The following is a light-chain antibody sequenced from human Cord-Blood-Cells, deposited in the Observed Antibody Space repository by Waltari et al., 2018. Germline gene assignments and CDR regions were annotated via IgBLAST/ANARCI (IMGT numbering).Light chain of an antibody. Sequence: QSALTQPASVSGSPGQSITIPCTGTSSDVGGYNYVSWYQQHPGKAPKLMIYDVSNRPSVVSNRFSCSKSGNTASLTISVLQAEDEADYYCSSYTSSSTYVFGTGTKVTVL. J-gene: IGLJ1*01. CDR2: DVS. CDR1: SSDVGGYNY. V-gene: IGLV2-14*01. CDR3: SSYTSSSTYV.